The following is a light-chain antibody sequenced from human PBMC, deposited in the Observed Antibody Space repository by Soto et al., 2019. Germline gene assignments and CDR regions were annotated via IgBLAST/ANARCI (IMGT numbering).Light chain of an antibody. J-gene: IGKJ2*01. V-gene: IGKV1-5*03. Sequence: DIQMTQSPSTLSAFVGDRVTITCRASQSVSGWLAWYQQRAGKAPKLLIYKASTLEGGTPSRFSGSGSGTEFTLTTSSLQPDHSATYYCQQYVTYPSFGQGTKLEIK. CDR3: QQYVTYPS. CDR1: QSVSGW. CDR2: KAS.